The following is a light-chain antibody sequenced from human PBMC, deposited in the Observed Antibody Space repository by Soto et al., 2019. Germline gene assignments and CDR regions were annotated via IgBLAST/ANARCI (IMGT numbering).Light chain of an antibody. Sequence: EVVLTQSPGTLSLSPGERATLSCRASQSVSSSYLAWYQQKPGQAPRLLIYGASSRATGIADRFSGSGSGTDFTITISRLEPDDFAVYYCQHYGSPYTFGQGTKLEIK. CDR1: QSVSSSY. V-gene: IGKV3-20*01. CDR2: GAS. CDR3: QHYGSPYT. J-gene: IGKJ2*01.